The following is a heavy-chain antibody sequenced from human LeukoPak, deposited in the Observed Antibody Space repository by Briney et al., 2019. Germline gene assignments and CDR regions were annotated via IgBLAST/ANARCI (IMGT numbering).Heavy chain of an antibody. J-gene: IGHJ6*02. CDR3: ARAEIVVVPAAMVHYYYGMDV. V-gene: IGHV1-69*13. CDR2: IIPIFGTA. Sequence: SVTVSCKASGGTFSSYAISWVRQAPGQGLEWMGGIIPIFGTANYAQKFQGRVTITADESTSTAYMELSSLRSEDTAVYYCARAEIVVVPAAMVHYYYGMDVWGQGTTVTVSS. CDR1: GGTFSSYA. D-gene: IGHD2-2*01.